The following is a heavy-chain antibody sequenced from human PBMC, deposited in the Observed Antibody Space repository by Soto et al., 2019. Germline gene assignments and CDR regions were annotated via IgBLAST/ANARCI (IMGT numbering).Heavy chain of an antibody. J-gene: IGHJ6*02. Sequence: ASVKVSFKASGYTFTSYAMHWVRQAPGQRLEWMGWINAGNGNTKYSQKFQGRVTISADKSISTAYLQWNSLKASDTAMYYCARPRSSSRNYYGMDVWGQGTTVTVSS. V-gene: IGHV1-3*01. CDR1: GYTFTSYA. CDR3: ARPRSSSRNYYGMDV. D-gene: IGHD6-13*01. CDR2: INAGNGNT.